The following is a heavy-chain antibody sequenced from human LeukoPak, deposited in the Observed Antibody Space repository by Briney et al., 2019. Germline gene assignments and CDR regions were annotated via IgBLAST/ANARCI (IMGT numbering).Heavy chain of an antibody. V-gene: IGHV4-4*02. Sequence: SGTLSLTCAVSGGSISSSNWWSWVRPPPGKGLEWIGEIYHSGSTNYNPSLKSRVTISVDTSKNQFSLKLSSVTAADTAVYYCACGYYGDYFDYWGQGTLVTVSS. CDR1: GGSISSSNW. CDR2: IYHSGST. J-gene: IGHJ4*02. CDR3: ACGYYGDYFDY. D-gene: IGHD3-22*01.